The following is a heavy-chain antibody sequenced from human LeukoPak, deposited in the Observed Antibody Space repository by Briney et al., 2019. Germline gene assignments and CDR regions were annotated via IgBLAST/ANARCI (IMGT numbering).Heavy chain of an antibody. CDR1: RFTFSGYA. Sequence: GGSLRLACAASRFTFSGYAMSWVRQAPGKGLEWVSTITGSGDTTYYADSVKGRFTISRDNSQNTLYLEMNSLTAEDTAVYYCAKELRSHTGWPFDYWGQGALVTVSS. CDR2: ITGSGDTT. CDR3: AKELRSHTGWPFDY. D-gene: IGHD6-19*01. J-gene: IGHJ4*02. V-gene: IGHV3-23*01.